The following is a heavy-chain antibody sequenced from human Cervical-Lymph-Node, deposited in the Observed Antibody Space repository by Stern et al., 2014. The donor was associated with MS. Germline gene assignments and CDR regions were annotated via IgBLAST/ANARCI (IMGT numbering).Heavy chain of an antibody. D-gene: IGHD6-13*01. CDR3: ACLIAAAGTSDY. CDR1: GFTFSSYS. V-gene: IGHV3-48*02. CDR2: ISSSSSTI. J-gene: IGHJ4*02. Sequence: EVQLVESGGGLVQPGGSLRLSCAASGFTFSSYSMNWVRQAPGKGLEWVSYISSSSSTIYYADSVKGRFTISRDNAKNSMYLQMNSLRDEDTAVYYCACLIAAAGTSDYWGQGTLVTVSS.